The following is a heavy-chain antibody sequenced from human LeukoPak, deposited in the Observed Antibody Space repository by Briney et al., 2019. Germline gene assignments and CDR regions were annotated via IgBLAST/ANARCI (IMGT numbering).Heavy chain of an antibody. V-gene: IGHV4-59*12. D-gene: IGHD6-19*01. CDR1: GGSISSYY. Sequence: SETLSLTCTVSGGSISSYYWSWIRQPPGKGLEWIGYIYYSGSTNYNPSLKGRVIMSVDTSKNQFSLKLNSVTAADTAMYYCARAPEFSSGWLHDYWGQGTLVTVSS. J-gene: IGHJ4*02. CDR3: ARAPEFSSGWLHDY. CDR2: IYYSGST.